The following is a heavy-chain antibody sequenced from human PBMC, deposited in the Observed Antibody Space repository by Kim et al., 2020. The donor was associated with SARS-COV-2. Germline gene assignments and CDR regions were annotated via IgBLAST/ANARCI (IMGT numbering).Heavy chain of an antibody. CDR1: GFSFSTYA. CDR3: ARIGARGVYDVFDF. J-gene: IGHJ4*02. D-gene: IGHD3-22*01. V-gene: IGHV3-23*01. Sequence: GGSLRLSCETSGFSFSTYALGWVRQAPGKGLQWVSSISGSGGRTYYAESLGGRFSISRDNSKNTMFLQMSSLRADDTALYYCARIGARGVYDVFDFWGQGTQVTVSS. CDR2: ISGSGGRT.